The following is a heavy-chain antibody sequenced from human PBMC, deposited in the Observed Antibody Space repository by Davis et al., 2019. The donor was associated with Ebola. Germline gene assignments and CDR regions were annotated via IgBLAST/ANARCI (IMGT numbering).Heavy chain of an antibody. CDR1: GFTFDDYA. J-gene: IGHJ5*02. CDR2: ISWNSGSI. D-gene: IGHD4-17*01. V-gene: IGHV3-9*01. CDR3: AKDIGYYGDFRGWFDP. Sequence: GGSLRLSCAASGFTFDDYAMHWVRQAPGKGLEWVSGISWNSGSIGYADSVKGRFTISRDNAKNSLYLQMNSLRAEDTALYYCAKDIGYYGDFRGWFDPWGQGTLVTVSS.